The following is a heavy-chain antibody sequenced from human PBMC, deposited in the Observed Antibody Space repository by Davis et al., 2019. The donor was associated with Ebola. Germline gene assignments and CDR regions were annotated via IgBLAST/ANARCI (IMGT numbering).Heavy chain of an antibody. D-gene: IGHD6-13*01. J-gene: IGHJ4*02. Sequence: SVKVSCKASGYTFTSYYMHWVRQAPGQGLEWMGRIIPILGIANYAQKFQGRVTITADKSTSTAYMELSSLRSEDTAVYYCARDVGAAAGGDGDDYWGQGTLVTVSS. V-gene: IGHV1-69*04. CDR1: GYTFTSYY. CDR3: ARDVGAAAGGDGDDY. CDR2: IIPILGIA.